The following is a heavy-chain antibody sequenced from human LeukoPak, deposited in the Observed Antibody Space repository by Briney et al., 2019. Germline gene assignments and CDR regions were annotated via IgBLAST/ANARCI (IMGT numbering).Heavy chain of an antibody. CDR2: IRSSSSTI. D-gene: IGHD4-17*01. J-gene: IGHJ4*02. CDR3: ARDRLRFDY. CDR1: GFTFSSYS. V-gene: IGHV3-48*01. Sequence: GGSLRLSCAASGFTFSSYSMNWVRQAPGKGLEWVSYIRSSSSTIYYAGSVKGRFTISRDNAKNSLYLQMNSLRAEDTAVYYCARDRLRFDYWGQGTLVTVSS.